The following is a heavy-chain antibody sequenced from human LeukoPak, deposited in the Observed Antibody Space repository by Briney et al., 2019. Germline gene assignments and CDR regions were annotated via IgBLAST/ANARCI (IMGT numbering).Heavy chain of an antibody. CDR3: AGHMGGSGPVDY. CDR1: GGSISSGGYY. CDR2: IYYSGST. J-gene: IGHJ4*02. D-gene: IGHD3-10*01. Sequence: SETLSLTCTVSGGSISSGGYYWSWLRQHPGKGLEWIGYIYYSGSTYYNPSLKSRVTISVDTSKNQFSLKLSSVTAADTAVCYCAGHMGGSGPVDYWGQGTLVTVSS. V-gene: IGHV4-31*03.